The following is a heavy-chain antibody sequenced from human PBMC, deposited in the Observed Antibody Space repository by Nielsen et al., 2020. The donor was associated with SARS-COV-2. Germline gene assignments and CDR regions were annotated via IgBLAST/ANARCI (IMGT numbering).Heavy chain of an antibody. V-gene: IGHV3-48*02. CDR2: ISSSTSTI. Sequence: GGSLRLSCAASGFTFSSYSMNWVRQAPGKGLEWVSYISSSTSTIYYADSVKGRFTISRDNAKNSLYLQMNSLRDEDTAVYYCARDGYCSSTSCYIYMDVWGKGTTVTVSS. J-gene: IGHJ6*03. CDR1: GFTFSSYS. D-gene: IGHD2-2*02. CDR3: ARDGYCSSTSCYIYMDV.